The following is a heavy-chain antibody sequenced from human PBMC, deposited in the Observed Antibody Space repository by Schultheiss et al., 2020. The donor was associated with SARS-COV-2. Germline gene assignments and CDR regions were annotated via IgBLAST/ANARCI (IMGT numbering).Heavy chain of an antibody. J-gene: IGHJ6*03. CDR3: ARGTAGVAYYYYYMDV. CDR2: IYTSGST. Sequence: SETLSLTCTVSGGSISSYYWSWIRQPAGKGLEWIGRIYTSGSTNYNPSLKSLVTISVDTSKNQFSLKLSSVTAADTAVYYCARGTAGVAYYYYYMDVWGKGTTVTVSS. CDR1: GGSISSYY. D-gene: IGHD5-18*01. V-gene: IGHV4-4*07.